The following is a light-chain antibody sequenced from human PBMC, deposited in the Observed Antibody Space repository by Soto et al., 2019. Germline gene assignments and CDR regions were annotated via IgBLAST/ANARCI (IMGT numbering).Light chain of an antibody. CDR2: GNS. J-gene: IGLJ3*02. CDR3: QSYDSSLSGWV. CDR1: SSNIGAGCD. Sequence: QSVLTQPPSVSGAPGQRVTISCTESSSNIGAGCDVHWYQQLPGTAPKLLIYGNSNRPSGVPDRFSGSKSGTSASLAITGLQAEDEADYYCQSYDSSLSGWVFGGGTKLTVL. V-gene: IGLV1-40*01.